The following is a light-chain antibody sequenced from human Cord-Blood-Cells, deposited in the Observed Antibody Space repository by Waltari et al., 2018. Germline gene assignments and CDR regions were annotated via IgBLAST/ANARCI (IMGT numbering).Light chain of an antibody. Sequence: QSALTQPASVSGSPEQSITISCTGTSSDVGSYNLVSWYQQHPGKAPKLMIYEVSKRPSGVSNRFSGSKSGNTASLTISGLQAEDEADYYCCSYAGSSTFYVFGTGTKVTVL. CDR2: EVS. J-gene: IGLJ1*01. V-gene: IGLV2-23*02. CDR3: CSYAGSSTFYV. CDR1: SSDVGSYNL.